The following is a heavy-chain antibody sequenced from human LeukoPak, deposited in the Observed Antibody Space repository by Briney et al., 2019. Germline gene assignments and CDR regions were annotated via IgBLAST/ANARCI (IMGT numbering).Heavy chain of an antibody. D-gene: IGHD1-14*01. CDR3: ARARPGYYYMDV. CDR1: GGSISSYY. J-gene: IGHJ6*03. V-gene: IGHV4-59*01. CDR2: IYYSGST. Sequence: SETLSLTCTVSGGSISSYYWSWIRQPPGKGLEWIGYIYYSGSTNYNPSLKSRVTISVDTSKNQFSLKLSSVTAADTAVYYCARARPGYYYMDVWGKGTTVTISS.